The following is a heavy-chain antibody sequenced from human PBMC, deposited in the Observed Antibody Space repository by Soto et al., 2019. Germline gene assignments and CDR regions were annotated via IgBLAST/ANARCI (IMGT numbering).Heavy chain of an antibody. CDR2: IVVGSGNT. CDR1: GFTFTSSA. J-gene: IGHJ3*02. CDR3: AAEDFWSGYYAFDI. Sequence: KISCKASGFTFTSSAMQWVRQARGQRLEWIGWIVVGSGNTNYAQKFQERVTITRDMSTSTAYMELSSLRSEDTAVYYCAAEDFWSGYYAFDIWGQGTMVTVSS. D-gene: IGHD3-3*01. V-gene: IGHV1-58*02.